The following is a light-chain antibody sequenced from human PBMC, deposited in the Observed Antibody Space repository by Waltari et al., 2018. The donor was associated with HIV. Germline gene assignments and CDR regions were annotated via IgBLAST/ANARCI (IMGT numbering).Light chain of an antibody. J-gene: IGLJ2*01. CDR2: DNN. CDR1: NSNIGAGFD. Sequence: QSALTQPPSVSGAPGQSVTISCSGSNSNIGAGFDVHWYQQVPGTAPRLLIYDNNYRPSGVPDRFSGSQSGTSASLAINGLQSEDEADYYCQSYDSRLSGSVVFGGGTKVTVL. V-gene: IGLV1-40*01. CDR3: QSYDSRLSGSVV.